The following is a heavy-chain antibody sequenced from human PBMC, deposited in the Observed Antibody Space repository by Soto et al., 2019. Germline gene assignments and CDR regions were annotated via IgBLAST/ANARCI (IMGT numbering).Heavy chain of an antibody. CDR2: VRAYNGNT. CDR1: GYAFTSYG. J-gene: IGHJ6*03. V-gene: IGHV1-18*01. D-gene: IGHD3-16*01. Sequence: ALVKVSCKASGYAFTSYGISWVRQAPGQGLERMGWVRAYNGNTSNAQKLQGRVTMTTDTSTSTAYMELRSLRSDDTAVYYCARGLGGTGYYYYYDMDVWGKGTTATGSS. CDR3: ARGLGGTGYYYYYDMDV.